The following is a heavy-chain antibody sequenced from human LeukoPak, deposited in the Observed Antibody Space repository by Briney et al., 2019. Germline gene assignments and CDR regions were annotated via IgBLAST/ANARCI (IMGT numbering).Heavy chain of an antibody. CDR3: ASGFRGQLGYFDY. Sequence: SETLSLTCTVSGGSISSYYWSWIRQPPGKGLEGIGYIYYSGSSNYNPSLKSRVTMSVATSKNHFSLKLSSVTAADTAVYYCASGFRGQLGYFDYWGQGTLVTVSS. D-gene: IGHD1-1*01. CDR2: IYYSGSS. J-gene: IGHJ4*02. V-gene: IGHV4-59*01. CDR1: GGSISSYY.